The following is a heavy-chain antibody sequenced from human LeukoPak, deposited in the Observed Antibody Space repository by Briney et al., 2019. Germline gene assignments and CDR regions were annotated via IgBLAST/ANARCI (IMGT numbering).Heavy chain of an antibody. V-gene: IGHV3-21*01. J-gene: IGHJ4*02. Sequence: GGSLRLSCAASGFTFSSYSMNWVRQAPGKGLEWVSSISSSGSYIYYADSVKGRFTISRDNAKNSLYLQMNSLRAEDTAVYYCARDESSGYSYGYWGQGTLVTVSS. CDR2: ISSSGSYI. CDR3: ARDESSGYSYGY. D-gene: IGHD3-22*01. CDR1: GFTFSSYS.